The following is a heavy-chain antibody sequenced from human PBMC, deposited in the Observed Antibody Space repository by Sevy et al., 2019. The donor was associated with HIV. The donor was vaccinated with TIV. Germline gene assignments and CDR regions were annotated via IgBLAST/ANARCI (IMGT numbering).Heavy chain of an antibody. CDR1: GFTFSSYG. D-gene: IGHD2-2*02. V-gene: IGHV3-33*01. CDR3: ARDVGIVVVPAAIGYFEY. Sequence: GGSLRLSCAASGFTFSSYGMHWVRQAPGKGLEWVAVIWYDGSNKYYADSVKGRFTISRDNSKNTLYLQMNSLRAEDTAVYYCARDVGIVVVPAAIGYFEYWGQGTLVTVSS. CDR2: IWYDGSNK. J-gene: IGHJ4*02.